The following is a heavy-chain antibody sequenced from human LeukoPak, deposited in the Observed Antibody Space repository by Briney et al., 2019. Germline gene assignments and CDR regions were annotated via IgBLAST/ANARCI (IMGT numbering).Heavy chain of an antibody. D-gene: IGHD6-13*01. J-gene: IGHJ4*02. Sequence: GESLKISCKGSEYSFTNYWIGWVRQMPGKGPEWMGIIYPGDSDTRYSPSFQGQVTISVDKSISTAYLQWSSLKASDTAMYYCARRAGYSSSIDYWGQGTLVTVSS. CDR2: IYPGDSDT. CDR1: EYSFTNYW. V-gene: IGHV5-51*01. CDR3: ARRAGYSSSIDY.